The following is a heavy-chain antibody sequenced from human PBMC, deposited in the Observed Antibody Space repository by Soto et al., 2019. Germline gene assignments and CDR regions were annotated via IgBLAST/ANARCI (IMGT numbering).Heavy chain of an antibody. CDR1: GFSFSSFA. V-gene: IGHV3-48*03. D-gene: IGHD5-18*01. Sequence: GSLRLSCEASGFSFSSFAMNWVRQAPGRGLEWVSYISDDGASIYYADSLKGRFTISRDNAKNSLSLQMNNLRAEDTAVYYCARENSVQAWLRHFDHWGLGTLVTVSS. CDR2: ISDDGASI. J-gene: IGHJ4*02. CDR3: ARENSVQAWLRHFDH.